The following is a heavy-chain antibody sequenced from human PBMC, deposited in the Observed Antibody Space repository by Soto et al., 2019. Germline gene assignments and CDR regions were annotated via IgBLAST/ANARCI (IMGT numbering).Heavy chain of an antibody. D-gene: IGHD3-3*01. V-gene: IGHV3-33*01. J-gene: IGHJ6*03. Sequence: PGGSLRLSCAASGFTFSSYGMHWVRQAPGKGLEWVAVIWYDGSNKYYADSVKGRFTISRDNSKNTLYLQMNSLRAEDTAVYYCARVPEYDFWSGYSPSYYYYYYMDVWGKGTTVTVSS. CDR1: GFTFSSYG. CDR2: IWYDGSNK. CDR3: ARVPEYDFWSGYSPSYYYYYYMDV.